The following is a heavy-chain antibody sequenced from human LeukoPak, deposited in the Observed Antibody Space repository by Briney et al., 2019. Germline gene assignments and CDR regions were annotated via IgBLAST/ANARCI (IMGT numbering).Heavy chain of an antibody. J-gene: IGHJ4*02. Sequence: PSETLSLTCTVSGGSISGYYWSWTRQPPGKGLEWVGYISYSGSTNYNPSLNSRVTISVDTTKNQFSLKLSSVTAADTAIYYCARDGRAAYLFAYWGQGTLVTVSS. D-gene: IGHD2-15*01. V-gene: IGHV4-59*01. CDR3: ARDGRAAYLFAY. CDR2: ISYSGST. CDR1: GGSISGYY.